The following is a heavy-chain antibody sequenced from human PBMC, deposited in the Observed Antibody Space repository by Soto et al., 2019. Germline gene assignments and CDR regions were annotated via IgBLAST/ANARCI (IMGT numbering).Heavy chain of an antibody. D-gene: IGHD3-3*01. J-gene: IGHJ4*02. Sequence: SETLSLTCTVSGGSISSYYWSWIRQPPGKGLEWIGYIYYSGSTNYNPSLKSRVTISVDTSKNQFSLKLSSVTAADTAVYYCARGFVYYDFWSGYYGNGYFDYWGQGTLVTVSS. CDR2: IYYSGST. CDR3: ARGFVYYDFWSGYYGNGYFDY. V-gene: IGHV4-59*01. CDR1: GGSISSYY.